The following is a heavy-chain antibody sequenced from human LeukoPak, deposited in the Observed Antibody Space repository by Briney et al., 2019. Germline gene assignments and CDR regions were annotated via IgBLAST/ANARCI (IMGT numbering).Heavy chain of an antibody. CDR1: GYPFTGYY. CDR3: ARLETGITIFGVDKYFQH. Sequence: ASVKVSCKASGYPFTGYYMHWVRQAPGQGLEWMGWINPNSGGTNYAQKFQGRVTMTRDTSISTAYMELSRLRSDDTAVYYCARLETGITIFGVDKYFQHWGQGTLVTVSS. CDR2: INPNSGGT. V-gene: IGHV1-2*02. D-gene: IGHD3-3*01. J-gene: IGHJ1*01.